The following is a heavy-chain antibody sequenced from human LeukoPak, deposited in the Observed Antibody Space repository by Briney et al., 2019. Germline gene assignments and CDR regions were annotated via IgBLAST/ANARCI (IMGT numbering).Heavy chain of an antibody. CDR1: GYTFTDYY. Sequence: GASVKVSCKASGYTFTDYYMHWVRQAPGQGLEWMGWINPNSGGTSYAQNSQGRVTMTRDTSISTAYMELSRLRTDDTAIYYCARDLEVWGQGTLVAVSS. CDR3: ARDLEV. CDR2: INPNSGGT. V-gene: IGHV1-2*02. J-gene: IGHJ4*02.